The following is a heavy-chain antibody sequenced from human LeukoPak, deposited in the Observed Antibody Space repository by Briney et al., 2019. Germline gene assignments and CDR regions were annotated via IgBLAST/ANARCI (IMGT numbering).Heavy chain of an antibody. Sequence: PSETLSLTCTVSGGSITSGDSFWSWFRQPPGKGLEYFGYIYYTGSAYYNPTLKSRVTISVDTSKNQFSLSLRSVTAADTAVYYCARHYYDSSAPPPYYYGMDVWGQGTTVTVSS. CDR3: ARHYYDSSAPPPYYYGMDV. CDR1: GGSITSGDSF. D-gene: IGHD3-22*01. CDR2: IYYTGSA. J-gene: IGHJ6*02. V-gene: IGHV4-30-4*01.